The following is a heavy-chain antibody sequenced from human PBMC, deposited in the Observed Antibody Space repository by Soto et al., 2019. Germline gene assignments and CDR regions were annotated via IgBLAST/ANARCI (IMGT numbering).Heavy chain of an antibody. V-gene: IGHV4-38-2*01. J-gene: IGHJ4*02. CDR2: IYHSGST. CDR3: ARAPYSSSSFFDY. D-gene: IGHD6-6*01. Sequence: PSETLSLTCAVSGYSISSGYYWGWIRQPPGKGLEWIGSIYHSGSTYYNPSLKSRVTISVDTSKNQFSLKLSSVTAADTAVYYCARAPYSSSSFFDYWGQGTLVTVS. CDR1: GYSISSGYY.